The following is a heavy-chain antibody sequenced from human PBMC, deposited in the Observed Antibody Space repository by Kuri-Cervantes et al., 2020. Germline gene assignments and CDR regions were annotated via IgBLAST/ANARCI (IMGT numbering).Heavy chain of an antibody. D-gene: IGHD5-24*01. J-gene: IGHJ4*02. CDR1: GFTFSSDS. Sequence: GESLKISCAASGFTFSSDSLHWVRQAPGKRLEWVAVISYDGKNQYYPDSVKGRFTISRDDSKNAFYLQMNSLRTEDAAMYYCARDHRGDGYSDYWGQGTLVTVSS. V-gene: IGHV3-30*04. CDR3: ARDHRGDGYSDY. CDR2: ISYDGKNQ.